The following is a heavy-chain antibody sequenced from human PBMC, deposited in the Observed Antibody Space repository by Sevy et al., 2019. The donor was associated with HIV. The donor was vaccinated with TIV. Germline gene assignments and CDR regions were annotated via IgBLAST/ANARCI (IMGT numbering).Heavy chain of an antibody. D-gene: IGHD3-3*01. CDR3: ANTARVHVYDFWSGYYDH. J-gene: IGHJ4*02. V-gene: IGHV3-30*18. CDR1: GFTFSSYA. CDR2: ISYDGSNK. Sequence: GGSLRLSCAASGFTFSSYAMHWVRQAPGKGLEWVAVISYDGSNKYSADSVKGRFTISRDNSKNTLYLQMNSLGAEDTAVYYCANTARVHVYDFWSGYYDHWCQGTLVTVSS.